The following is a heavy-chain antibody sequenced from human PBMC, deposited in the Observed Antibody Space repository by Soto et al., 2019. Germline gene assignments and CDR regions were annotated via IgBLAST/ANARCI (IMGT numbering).Heavy chain of an antibody. V-gene: IGHV4-4*02. J-gene: IGHJ6*02. CDR2: ISQSGTT. CDR3: AKKVPAALRLYYFFGLDV. CDR1: GASISSDNR. D-gene: IGHD2-15*01. Sequence: QVQLQESGPGLVKPSGTLSLTCAVSGASISSDNRWTWVRQPPVEGLEWIGEISQSGTTKYNPSLASRVTISVDKSKNQFSLRLTSMTAADTAVYYCAKKVPAALRLYYFFGLDVWGQGTTVTVSS.